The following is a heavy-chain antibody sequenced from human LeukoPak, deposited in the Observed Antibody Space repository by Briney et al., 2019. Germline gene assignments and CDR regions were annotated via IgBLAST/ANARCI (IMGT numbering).Heavy chain of an antibody. J-gene: IGHJ5*02. D-gene: IGHD6-6*01. CDR1: GYTFTSYA. CDR2: INPNSGGT. CDR3: ARVTGRGSSSLHGFDP. Sequence: ASVKVSCKASGYTFTSYAMNWVRQAPGQGLEWMGWINPNSGGTNYAQKFQGRVTMTRGTSISTAYMELSRLRSDDTAVYYCARVTGRGSSSLHGFDPWGQGTLVTVSS. V-gene: IGHV1-2*02.